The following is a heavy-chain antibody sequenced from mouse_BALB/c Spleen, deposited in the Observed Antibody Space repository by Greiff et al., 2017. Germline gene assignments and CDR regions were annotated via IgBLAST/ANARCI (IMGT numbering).Heavy chain of an antibody. D-gene: IGHD2-4*01. Sequence: QVQLQQSGAELAKPGASVKMSCKASGYTFTSYWMHWVKQRPGQGLEWIGYINPSTGYTEYNQKFKDKATLTADKSSSTAYMQLSSLTSEDSAVYYCAPTMITRGVYDAMDYWGQGTSVTVSS. CDR3: APTMITRGVYDAMDY. V-gene: IGHV1-7*01. CDR1: GYTFTSYW. CDR2: INPSTGYT. J-gene: IGHJ4*01.